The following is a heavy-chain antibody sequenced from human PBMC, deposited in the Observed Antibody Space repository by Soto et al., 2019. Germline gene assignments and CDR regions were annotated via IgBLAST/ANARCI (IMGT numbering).Heavy chain of an antibody. CDR2: VSPPFRTS. CDR1: GVSFNNNG. J-gene: IGHJ6*02. V-gene: IGHV1-69*01. D-gene: IGHD3-10*01. Sequence: QVQLVQSGAEVKKPGSSVKVSCKTSGVSFNNNGIGWVGQAPGHGLEWMGGVSPPFRTSNYARKFQGRISITADASTGTVNMELSSLTSEDTAQYYCVRVLYYGSGSYSPYGMDVWGQGTTVTVSS. CDR3: VRVLYYGSGSYSPYGMDV.